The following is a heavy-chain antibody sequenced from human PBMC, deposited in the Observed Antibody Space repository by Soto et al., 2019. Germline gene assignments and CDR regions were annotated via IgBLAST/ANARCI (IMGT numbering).Heavy chain of an antibody. Sequence: QVQLVESGGGVVQPGRSLRLSCAASGFTFSSYGMHWVRQAPGKGLEWVAVISYDGSNKYYADSVKGRFTISRDNSKNRLYLQMNILRAEDTDVYYCAKDRVRIAARFPSWPPLDYWGQGTLVTVSS. CDR1: GFTFSSYG. CDR2: ISYDGSNK. V-gene: IGHV3-30*18. D-gene: IGHD6-6*01. CDR3: AKDRVRIAARFPSWPPLDY. J-gene: IGHJ4*02.